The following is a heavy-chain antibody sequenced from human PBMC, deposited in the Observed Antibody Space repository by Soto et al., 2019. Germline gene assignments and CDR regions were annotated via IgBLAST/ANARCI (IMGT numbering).Heavy chain of an antibody. D-gene: IGHD2-2*01. V-gene: IGHV1-69*02. Sequence: QVQLVQSGAEVKKPGSSVKVSCKASGGTFSSYTISWVRQAPGQGLEWMGRIIPILGIANYAQKFQGRVTITADKSTCTAYMELSSLRSEDTAVSYCASGTCSSTSCPGDAFDIWGQGTMVTVSS. J-gene: IGHJ3*02. CDR1: GGTFSSYT. CDR2: IIPILGIA. CDR3: ASGTCSSTSCPGDAFDI.